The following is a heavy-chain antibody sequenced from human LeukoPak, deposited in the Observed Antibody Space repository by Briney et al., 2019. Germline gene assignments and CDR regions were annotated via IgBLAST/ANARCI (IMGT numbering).Heavy chain of an antibody. V-gene: IGHV4-31*03. Sequence: SETLSLTCTVSGGSISSGGYYWSWIRQHPGKGLEWIGYIYYSGSTYYNPSLKSRVTISVDTSKNQFSLKLSSVTAADTAVYYCARDRRGGSGSYRVLNPWGQGTLVTASS. CDR3: ARDRRGGSGSYRVLNP. J-gene: IGHJ5*02. CDR2: IYYSGST. CDR1: GGSISSGGYY. D-gene: IGHD3-10*01.